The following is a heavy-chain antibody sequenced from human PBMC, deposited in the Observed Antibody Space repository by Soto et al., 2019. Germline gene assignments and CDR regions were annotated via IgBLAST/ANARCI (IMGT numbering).Heavy chain of an antibody. D-gene: IGHD2-15*01. J-gene: IGHJ4*02. CDR1: GFTFSSYW. V-gene: IGHV3-74*01. CDR2: INSDGSST. Sequence: EVQLVESGGGLVQPGGSLRLSCAASGFTFSSYWMHWVRQAPGKCLVWVSRINSDGSSTSYADSVKGRFTISTDNAKNTLYLQMNSLRAEDTAVYYCARVYCSGGSCYHRDYWGQGTLVTVSS. CDR3: ARVYCSGGSCYHRDY.